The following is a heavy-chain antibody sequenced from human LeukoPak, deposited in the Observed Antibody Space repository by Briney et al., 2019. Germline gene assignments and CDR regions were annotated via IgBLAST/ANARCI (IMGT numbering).Heavy chain of an antibody. CDR2: ISGSGGSI. CDR1: GLTFSSYG. J-gene: IGHJ4*02. V-gene: IGHV3-23*01. Sequence: GGTLRLPCAASGLTFSSYGMSWVRQAPGKGLEWVSAISGSGGSIYYADSVKGRFAISRDNSKNTLYLQMNSLRAEDTAIYYCTGMGPFDYWGQGTLVSVSS. CDR3: TGMGPFDY.